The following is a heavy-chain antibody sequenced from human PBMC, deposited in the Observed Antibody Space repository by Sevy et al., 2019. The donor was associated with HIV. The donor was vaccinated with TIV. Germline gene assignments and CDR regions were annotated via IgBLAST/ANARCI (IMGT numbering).Heavy chain of an antibody. V-gene: IGHV4-4*07. Sequence: TLSLTCTVSGGSISSYYWSWIRQPAGKGLEWIGRIYTSGSTNYNPSLKSRVTMSVDTSKNQFSLKLSSVTAADTAVYYCAREGLEYYYDSSGYPHDYYYYGMDVWGQGTTVTVSS. CDR3: AREGLEYYYDSSGYPHDYYYYGMDV. D-gene: IGHD3-22*01. J-gene: IGHJ6*02. CDR1: GGSISSYY. CDR2: IYTSGST.